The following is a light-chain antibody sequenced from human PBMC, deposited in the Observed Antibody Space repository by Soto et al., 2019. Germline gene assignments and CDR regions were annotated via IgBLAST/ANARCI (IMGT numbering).Light chain of an antibody. CDR1: QSVSSDN. CDR2: GTS. V-gene: IGKV3-20*01. Sequence: EIVLTQSPGTLSLSPGQRATLSCRDSQSVSSDNLAWYQQKPGQAPRLLIYGTSNRATGIPERFTGSGSGTEFTLTISRLEREDFAVYYCQQYGTSPKTFGQGTKVDIK. J-gene: IGKJ1*01. CDR3: QQYGTSPKT.